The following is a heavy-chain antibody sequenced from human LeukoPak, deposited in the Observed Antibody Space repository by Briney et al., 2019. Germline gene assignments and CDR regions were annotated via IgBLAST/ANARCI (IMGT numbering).Heavy chain of an antibody. V-gene: IGHV3-74*01. CDR2: INSDGTTT. J-gene: IGHJ3*01. D-gene: IGHD1/OR15-1a*01. Sequence: PGGSLRLSCVASGFTFSSYWMHWVRQAPGKGLMWVSRINSDGTTTSYADSVKGRFTISRDNAKNTLYVQMNSLRADDTAVYYCAKGQYLEHDAFDFWGQGTMVTVSS. CDR3: AKGQYLEHDAFDF. CDR1: GFTFSSYW.